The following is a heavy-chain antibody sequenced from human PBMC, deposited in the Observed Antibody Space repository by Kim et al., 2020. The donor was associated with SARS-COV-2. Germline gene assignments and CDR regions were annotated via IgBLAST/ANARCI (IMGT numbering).Heavy chain of an antibody. CDR1: GYTFTSYY. CDR3: ARDQWELRPHYYYYGMDV. CDR2: INPSGGST. J-gene: IGHJ6*02. V-gene: IGHV1-46*01. Sequence: ASVKVSCKASGYTFTSYYMHWVRQAPGQGLEWMGLINPSGGSTSYAQKFQGRVTMTRDTSTSTVYMELSSLRSEDTAVYYCARDQWELRPHYYYYGMDVWGQGTTVTVSS. D-gene: IGHD1-26*01.